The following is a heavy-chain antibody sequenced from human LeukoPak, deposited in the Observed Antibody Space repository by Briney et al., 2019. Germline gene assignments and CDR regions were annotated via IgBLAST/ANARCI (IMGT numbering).Heavy chain of an antibody. CDR3: ARGGRYFDWSVDY. Sequence: GGSLRLSCAASGFTFSSYSMNWVRQAPGKGLEWVAVISYDGSNKYYADSVKGRFTISRDNSKNTLYLQMNSLRAEDTAVYYCARGGRYFDWSVDYWGQGTLVTVSS. D-gene: IGHD3-9*01. CDR1: GFTFSSYS. J-gene: IGHJ4*02. CDR2: ISYDGSNK. V-gene: IGHV3-30*03.